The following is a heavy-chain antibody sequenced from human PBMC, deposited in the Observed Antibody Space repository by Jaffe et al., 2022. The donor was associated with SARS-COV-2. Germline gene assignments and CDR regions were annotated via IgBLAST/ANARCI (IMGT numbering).Heavy chain of an antibody. CDR3: AVMVRGVIRVSNKGVVSDY. V-gene: IGHV1-69*02. J-gene: IGHJ4*02. Sequence: QVQLVQSGAEVKKPGSSVKVSCKASGGTFSSYTISWVRQAPGQGLEWMGRIIPILGIANYAQKFQGRVTITADKSTSTAYMELSSLRSEDTAVYYCAVMVRGVIRVSNKGVVSDYWGQGTLVTVSS. CDR2: IIPILGIA. CDR1: GGTFSSYT. D-gene: IGHD3-10*01.